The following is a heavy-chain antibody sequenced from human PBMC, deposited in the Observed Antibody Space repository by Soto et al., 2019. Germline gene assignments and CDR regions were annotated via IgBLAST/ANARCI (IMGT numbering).Heavy chain of an antibody. CDR1: GISFTTAW. CDR3: ATQQFFDASGFSFDQ. Sequence: GGSLRLSCVGSGISFTTAWMNWVRQAPGKGLEWVSRIKSKTDGETVDYVAPVRGRFIISRDDSKNTVYLSESGLKTEDTAIYYCATQQFFDASGFSFDQWGQGNLVTVSS. J-gene: IGHJ4*02. D-gene: IGHD3-22*01. CDR2: IKSKTDGETV. V-gene: IGHV3-15*01.